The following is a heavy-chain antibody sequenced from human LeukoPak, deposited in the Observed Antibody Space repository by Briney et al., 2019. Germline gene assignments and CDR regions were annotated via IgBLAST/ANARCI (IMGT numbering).Heavy chain of an antibody. D-gene: IGHD2-15*01. CDR3: ATVRYCSGGSCSPSFDY. Sequence: ASVKVSCKVSGYTLTELSMHWVRQAPGKGLEWMGGFDPGDGETIYAQKFQGRVTMTEDTSTDTAYMELSSLRSEDTAVYYCATVRYCSGGSCSPSFDYWGQGTLVTVSS. J-gene: IGHJ4*02. CDR1: GYTLTELS. CDR2: FDPGDGET. V-gene: IGHV1-24*01.